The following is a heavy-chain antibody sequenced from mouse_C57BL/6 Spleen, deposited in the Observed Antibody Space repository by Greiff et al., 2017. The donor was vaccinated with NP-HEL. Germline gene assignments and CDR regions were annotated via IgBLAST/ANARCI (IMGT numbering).Heavy chain of an antibody. J-gene: IGHJ4*01. Sequence: QVQLQQPGAELVMPGASVKLSCKASGYTFTSYWMHWVKQRPGQGLEWIGEIDPSDSYTNYNQKFKGKSTLTVDKSSSTAYMQLSSLTSEDSAVYYCERVGGRAMDCWGQGTSVTVSS. CDR1: GYTFTSYW. CDR2: IDPSDSYT. V-gene: IGHV1-69*01. CDR3: ERVGGRAMDC. D-gene: IGHD1-1*01.